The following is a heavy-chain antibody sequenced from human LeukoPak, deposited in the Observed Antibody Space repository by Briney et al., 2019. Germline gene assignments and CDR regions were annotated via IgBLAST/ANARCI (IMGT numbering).Heavy chain of an antibody. J-gene: IGHJ4*02. V-gene: IGHV3-74*01. D-gene: IGHD1-26*01. CDR1: GFTFSNYY. CDR2: ISGDGSSI. CDR3: ARGRFIAGTTAYYFDY. Sequence: GGSLRLSCVASGFTFSNYYMHWVRQVPGKGPVWVSRISGDGSSILYADSVKGRFTISRDNAKNSLYVQMNSLRADDSAVYYCARGRFIAGTTAYYFDYWGQGTLVTVSS.